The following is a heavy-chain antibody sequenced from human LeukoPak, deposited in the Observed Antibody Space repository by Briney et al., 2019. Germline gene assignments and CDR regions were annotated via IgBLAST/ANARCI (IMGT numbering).Heavy chain of an antibody. D-gene: IGHD3-3*01. CDR3: QSRFLEWLLDY. Sequence: SETLSLTCTVSGGSISSNNYFWGWIRQPPGKGLEWIGSIYDSGSTYYNPSLKSRVTISVDTSKNQFSLKLNTVTAADTAMYYCQSRFLEWLLDYWGQGTLVTVSS. V-gene: IGHV4-39*01. CDR2: IYDSGST. J-gene: IGHJ4*02. CDR1: GGSISSNNYF.